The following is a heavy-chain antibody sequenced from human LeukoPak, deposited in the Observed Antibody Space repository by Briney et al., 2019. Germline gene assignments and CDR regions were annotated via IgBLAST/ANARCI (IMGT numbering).Heavy chain of an antibody. CDR2: IIPIFGTA. V-gene: IGHV1-69*01. Sequence: ASVKVSCKASGVTFSSYAISWVRQAPGQGLEWMGGIIPIFGTANYAQKFQGRVTITADESTRTAYMELSRLRSEDTAVYYCAREVGSLGYCSGGSCLTHYFDYWGQGNLVTVSS. CDR1: GVTFSSYA. CDR3: AREVGSLGYCSGGSCLTHYFDY. J-gene: IGHJ4*02. D-gene: IGHD2-15*01.